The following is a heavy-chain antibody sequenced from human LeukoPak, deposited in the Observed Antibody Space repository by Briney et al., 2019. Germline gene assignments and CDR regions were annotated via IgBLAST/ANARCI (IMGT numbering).Heavy chain of an antibody. CDR2: LYYSGIT. D-gene: IGHD1-26*01. CDR1: GGSISSSSYY. CDR3: ARHCAGRGPALPDY. V-gene: IGHV4-39*07. Sequence: SEPQSLTCTLSGGSISSSSYYWGWIRQPPGKGLEWIGSLYYSGITYHNPSLKSRVTISVDTYKNQSYLKLGSVTAGDAAVYDCARHCAGRGPALPDYWGQGTLVTVSS. J-gene: IGHJ4*02.